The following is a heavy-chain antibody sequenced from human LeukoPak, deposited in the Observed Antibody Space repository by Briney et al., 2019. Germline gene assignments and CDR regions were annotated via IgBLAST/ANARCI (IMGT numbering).Heavy chain of an antibody. CDR3: ASLRGYSYGYPVDY. V-gene: IGHV3-23*01. J-gene: IGHJ4*02. CDR1: GFTFSSYA. D-gene: IGHD5-18*01. Sequence: GRSLRLSCAASGFTFSSYAMSWVRQAPGKGLEWVSAISGSGGSTYYADSVKGRFTISRDNSKNTLYLQMNSLRAEDTAVYYCASLRGYSYGYPVDYWGQGTLVTVSS. CDR2: ISGSGGST.